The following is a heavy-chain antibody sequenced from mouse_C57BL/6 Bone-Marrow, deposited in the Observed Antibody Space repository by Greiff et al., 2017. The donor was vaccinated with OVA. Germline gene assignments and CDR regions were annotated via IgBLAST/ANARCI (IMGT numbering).Heavy chain of an antibody. V-gene: IGHV1-47*01. CDR3: ARPGYYDGDWFAY. CDR2: FHPYNDDT. J-gene: IGHJ3*01. CDR1: GYTFTTYP. Sequence: VQLQQSGAELVKPGASVKMSCKASGYTFTTYPIEWMKQNHGKSLAWIGNFHPYNDDTKSNEKFKGKATLTVEKSSSTVYLELSRLTSDDSAVYYCARPGYYDGDWFAYWGQGTLVTVSA. D-gene: IGHD1-1*01.